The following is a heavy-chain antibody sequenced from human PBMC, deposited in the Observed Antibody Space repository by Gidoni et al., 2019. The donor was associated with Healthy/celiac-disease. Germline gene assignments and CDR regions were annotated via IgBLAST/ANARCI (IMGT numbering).Heavy chain of an antibody. D-gene: IGHD2-2*01. J-gene: IGHJ6*02. CDR1: GFTFSSYA. CDR3: ARDPSLVPAAEPYYYYGMDV. Sequence: QVQLVESGGGVVQPGRSLRLSCAASGFTFSSYAMHWVRQAPGKGLEWVAVISYDGSNKYYADSVKGRFTISRDNSKNTLYLQMNSLRAEDTAVYYCARDPSLVPAAEPYYYYGMDVWGQGTTVTVSS. CDR2: ISYDGSNK. V-gene: IGHV3-30-3*01.